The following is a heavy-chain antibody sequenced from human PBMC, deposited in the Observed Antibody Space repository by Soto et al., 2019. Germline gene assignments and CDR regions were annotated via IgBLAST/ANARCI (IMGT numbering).Heavy chain of an antibody. CDR3: AKGVPGIAVAGTGYFQH. J-gene: IGHJ1*01. D-gene: IGHD6-19*01. CDR1: GFTFSTYA. V-gene: IGHV3-23*01. CDR2: ISGSGDST. Sequence: EVPVLESGGGLVQPGGSLRLSCAASGFTFSTYAMNWVRQAPGKGLEWVSGISGSGDSTYYAESVKGRFTISRDNSKNTVYLQMKSLRVEDTAVYYCAKGVPGIAVAGTGYFQHWGQGTLVTVSS.